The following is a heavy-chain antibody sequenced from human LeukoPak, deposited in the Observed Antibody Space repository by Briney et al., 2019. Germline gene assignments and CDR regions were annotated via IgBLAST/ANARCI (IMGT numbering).Heavy chain of an antibody. D-gene: IGHD6-13*01. Sequence: ASVRVSCKASGYTFTSSDINWVRQAAGQGLEWMGWINPNSGRTGYAQKFQGRVTMTANTSISTAYMELRNLRLDDTAVYYCARGRSGLAAAGTYDYWGQGTLITVSS. CDR1: GYTFTSSD. J-gene: IGHJ4*02. CDR2: INPNSGRT. CDR3: ARGRSGLAAAGTYDY. V-gene: IGHV1-8*01.